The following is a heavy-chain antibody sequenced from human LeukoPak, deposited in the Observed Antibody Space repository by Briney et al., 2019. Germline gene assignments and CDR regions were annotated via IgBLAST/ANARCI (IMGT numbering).Heavy chain of an antibody. D-gene: IGHD3-10*01. CDR1: GYTFPSYD. V-gene: IGHV1-8*01. J-gene: IGHJ4*02. CDR2: MNPNSGNT. Sequence: DSVKASCKASGYTFPSYDINWVRHATGQGLEWMGWMNPNSGNTGYAKKFQGRVTMTRNTSIRTAYMELSSLRSEDTAIYYCARKFLGSRGYYFDYWGQGTLVTVSS. CDR3: ARKFLGSRGYYFDY.